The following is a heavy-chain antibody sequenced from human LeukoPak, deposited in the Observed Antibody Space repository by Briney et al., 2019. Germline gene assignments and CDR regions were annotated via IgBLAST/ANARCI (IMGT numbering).Heavy chain of an antibody. Sequence: SGPALLKPTQTLTLACTFSGFSLSTSGMCVSWVRQPPGKALEWLALIDWDDDKYYSTSLKTRLTISKDTSKNQVVLTMTNMDPVDTATYYCARISPQRGYFDYWGQGTLVTVSS. CDR3: ARISPQRGYFDY. CDR1: GFSLSTSGMC. J-gene: IGHJ4*02. V-gene: IGHV2-70*20. CDR2: IDWDDDK. D-gene: IGHD2-2*01.